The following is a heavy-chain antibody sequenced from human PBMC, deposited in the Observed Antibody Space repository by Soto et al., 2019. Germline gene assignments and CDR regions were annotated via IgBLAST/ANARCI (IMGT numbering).Heavy chain of an antibody. J-gene: IGHJ5*02. CDR2: INHSGST. V-gene: IGHV4-34*01. Sequence: SETLSLTCAVYGGSFSGYYWSWIRQPPGKGLEWIGEINHSGSTNYNPSLKSRVTISVDTSKNQFSLKLSSVTAADTAVYYCARGYSLRYNWLDPWGQGTLVTVSS. D-gene: IGHD5-18*01. CDR1: GGSFSGYY. CDR3: ARGYSLRYNWLDP.